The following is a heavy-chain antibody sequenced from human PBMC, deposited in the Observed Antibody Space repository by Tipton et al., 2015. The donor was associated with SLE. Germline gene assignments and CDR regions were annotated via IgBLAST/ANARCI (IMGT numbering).Heavy chain of an antibody. CDR2: IYTSGSI. Sequence: TLSLTCSVSGGSLSSGNYYWSWIRQPAGKGLEWIGHIYTSGSINYNPSLKTRLTMSVDTSRDQFSLTLNAVTAADTGIYYCARGREWNWSPYYMDVWGKGTTVTVSS. CDR3: ARGREWNWSPYYMDV. V-gene: IGHV4-61*09. CDR1: GGSLSSGNYY. J-gene: IGHJ6*03. D-gene: IGHD1-1*01.